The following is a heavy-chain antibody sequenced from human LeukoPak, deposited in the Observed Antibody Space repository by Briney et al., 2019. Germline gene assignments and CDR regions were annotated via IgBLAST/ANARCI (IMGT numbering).Heavy chain of an antibody. CDR3: ATRSSGYGDAFDI. D-gene: IGHD3-22*01. Sequence: GASLQISCKGSGYSFTSYWIGWVRQLPGKGLEGMGIIYPGDSDTRYSPSFQGQVTISADKSISTAYLQWSSLKASDTAMYYCATRSSGYGDAFDIWGQGTMVTVSS. J-gene: IGHJ3*02. V-gene: IGHV5-51*01. CDR2: IYPGDSDT. CDR1: GYSFTSYW.